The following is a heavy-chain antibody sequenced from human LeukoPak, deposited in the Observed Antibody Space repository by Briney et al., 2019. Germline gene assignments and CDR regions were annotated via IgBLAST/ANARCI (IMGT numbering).Heavy chain of an antibody. V-gene: IGHV1-18*01. CDR1: GYTFTSYG. D-gene: IGHD2-15*01. CDR2: ISAYNGNT. CDR3: ARGASRSFDY. J-gene: IGHJ4*02. Sequence: GASVKVSCKASGYTFTSYGISWVRQAPGQGLEWMGWISAYNGNTNYAQKLQGRLTITRITSISTAYMELSSLRSEDTAVYYCARGASRSFDYWGQGTLVTVSS.